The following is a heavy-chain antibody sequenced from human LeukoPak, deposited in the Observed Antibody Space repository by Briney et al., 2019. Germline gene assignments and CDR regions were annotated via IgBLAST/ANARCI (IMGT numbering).Heavy chain of an antibody. V-gene: IGHV3-23*01. Sequence: ETLSLTCTVSGGSITNSGYYWGWVRQTPGKGLEWVSTISGSGGSSYYADSVKGRFTISRDNSKNTLYLQMNSLRAEDTAVYYCASPGERWLQYVYWGQGTLVTVSS. CDR2: ISGSGGSS. CDR3: ASPGERWLQYVY. CDR1: GGSITNSGYY. J-gene: IGHJ4*02. D-gene: IGHD5-24*01.